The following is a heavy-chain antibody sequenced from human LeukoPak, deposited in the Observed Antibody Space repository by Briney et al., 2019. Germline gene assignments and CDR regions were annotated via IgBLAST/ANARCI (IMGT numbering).Heavy chain of an antibody. J-gene: IGHJ3*02. CDR2: ISRDSSSF. CDR3: ARDYTWAFDN. Sequence: GGSLRLSCAASGFTFSDYSMHWVRQAPGKGLEWVSFISRDSSSFYYADYVKGRFTISRDNAKNSLYLQMNSLRDEDTSVYYCARDYTWAFDNWGQGTMVTVSS. CDR1: GFTFSDYS. V-gene: IGHV3-48*02.